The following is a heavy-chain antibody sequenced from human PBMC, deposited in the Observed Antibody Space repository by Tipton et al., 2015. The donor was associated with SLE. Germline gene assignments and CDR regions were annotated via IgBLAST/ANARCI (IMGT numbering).Heavy chain of an antibody. Sequence: SLRLSCTASGFTFSNYAMTWVRQAPGKGLEWVSAIRANSEITYYADSVKGRFIISRDNSGNTLYLQMNSLRAEDTAVYYCARREGYCSSSTCHFDYWGQGTLVTVSS. CDR3: ARREGYCSSSTCHFDY. V-gene: IGHV3-23*01. D-gene: IGHD2-2*01. J-gene: IGHJ4*02. CDR1: GFTFSNYA. CDR2: IRANSEIT.